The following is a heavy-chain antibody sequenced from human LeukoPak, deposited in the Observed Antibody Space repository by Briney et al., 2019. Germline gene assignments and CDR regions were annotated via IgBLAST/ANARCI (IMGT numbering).Heavy chain of an antibody. V-gene: IGHV1-8*01. CDR1: GYTFTRYD. CDR3: ASGGGAVRRRGDGFDI. D-gene: IGHD6-6*01. CDR2: MDPKSGDT. J-gene: IGHJ3*02. Sequence: ASVKVSCKASGYTFTRYDINWVRQATGQGLEWMGWMDPKSGDTGYEQKFRGRFTMTRDTSISTAYMELSSLRTDDTAVYYCASGGGAVRRRGDGFDIWGQGTMVTVSS.